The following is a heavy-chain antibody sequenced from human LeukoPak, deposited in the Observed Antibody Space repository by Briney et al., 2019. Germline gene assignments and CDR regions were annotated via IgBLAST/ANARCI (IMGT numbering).Heavy chain of an antibody. CDR1: GFTFSSYA. D-gene: IGHD3-16*01. V-gene: IGHV3-23*01. CDR3: ATRVMIAITTRGAFHI. J-gene: IGHJ3*02. Sequence: GGSLRLSCAASGFTFSSYAMNWVRQAPGKGLEWSSGISGDSGNTYYAESVKGRFTISRDNSKKTLYLQMNSLRAEDTAMYCATRVMIAITTRGAFHIWGQGTMVTVSS. CDR2: ISGDSGNT.